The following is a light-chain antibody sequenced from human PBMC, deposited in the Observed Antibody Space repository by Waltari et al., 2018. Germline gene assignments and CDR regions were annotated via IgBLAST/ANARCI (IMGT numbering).Light chain of an antibody. V-gene: IGKV3-20*01. Sequence: NVLTQSPATLSLSPGERATLSCRASQIVSNNYLAWYQQQPGQAPRLLIYGVSSRATGIPDRFSGGGSGTDFTLTISRLEPEDSAVYFCHLYGSARTFGGGTKVEIK. J-gene: IGKJ4*01. CDR3: HLYGSART. CDR1: QIVSNNY. CDR2: GVS.